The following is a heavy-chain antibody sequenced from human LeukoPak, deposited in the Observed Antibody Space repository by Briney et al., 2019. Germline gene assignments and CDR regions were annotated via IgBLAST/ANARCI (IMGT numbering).Heavy chain of an antibody. V-gene: IGHV4-61*01. Sequence: SQTLSLTCTVSGGSISSGSYYWSWIRQPPGKGLEWIGYIYYSGSTNYNPSLKSRVTISVDTSKNQFSLKLSSVTAADTAVYYCARSYYDSSGLFDYWGQGTLVTVSS. D-gene: IGHD3-22*01. CDR1: GGSISSGSYY. CDR2: IYYSGST. CDR3: ARSYYDSSGLFDY. J-gene: IGHJ4*02.